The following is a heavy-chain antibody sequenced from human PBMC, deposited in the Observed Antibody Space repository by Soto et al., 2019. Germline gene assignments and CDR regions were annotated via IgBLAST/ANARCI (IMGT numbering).Heavy chain of an antibody. D-gene: IGHD2-2*01. CDR3: AGRQYQLLYYYMDV. J-gene: IGHJ6*03. V-gene: IGHV3-23*01. CDR2: ISGNSDHT. Sequence: EVQLLESGGGLVQPGGSLRLSCAASGFTFSNYAMGWVRQAPGKGLEWVSSISGNSDHTNYADSVKGRFTISRDNSKNTLYLQMSSLRAEDTAVYYCAGRQYQLLYYYMDVWGKGTTVTVSS. CDR1: GFTFSNYA.